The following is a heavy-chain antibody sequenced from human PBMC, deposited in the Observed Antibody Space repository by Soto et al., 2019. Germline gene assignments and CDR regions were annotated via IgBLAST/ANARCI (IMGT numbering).Heavy chain of an antibody. J-gene: IGHJ5*02. CDR3: ARDGYYYDSSGYRFDP. Sequence: ASVKVSCKASGGTLSSYAISWVRQAPGQGLEWMGGIIPIFGTANYAQKFQGRVTITADESTSTAYMELSSLRSEDTAVYYCARDGYYYDSSGYRFDPWGQGTLVTVSS. CDR2: IIPIFGTA. CDR1: GGTLSSYA. V-gene: IGHV1-69*13. D-gene: IGHD3-22*01.